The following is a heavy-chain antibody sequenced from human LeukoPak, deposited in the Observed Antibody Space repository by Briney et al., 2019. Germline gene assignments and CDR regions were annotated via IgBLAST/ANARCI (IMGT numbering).Heavy chain of an antibody. D-gene: IGHD2-15*01. J-gene: IGHJ4*02. CDR2: IRASGDRT. Sequence: GGSLRLSCAASGFTFSSYSMNWVRQAPGKGLEWVSTIRASGDRTYYAESVKGRFTMSGDKSKNTLYLQMGNLRAEDTAVYHCAVLAVPAVGYWGQGTLVIVSS. CDR3: AVLAVPAVGY. V-gene: IGHV3-23*01. CDR1: GFTFSSYS.